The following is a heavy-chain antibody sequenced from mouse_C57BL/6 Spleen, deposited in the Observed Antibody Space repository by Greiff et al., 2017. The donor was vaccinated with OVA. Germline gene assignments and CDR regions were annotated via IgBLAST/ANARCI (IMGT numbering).Heavy chain of an antibody. V-gene: IGHV5-17*01. CDR3: ARRFYDGYFLDY. CDR2: ISSGSSTI. J-gene: IGHJ2*01. D-gene: IGHD2-3*01. Sequence: EVHLVESGGGLVKPGGSLKLSCAASGFTFSDYGMHWVRQAPEKGLEWVAYISSGSSTIYYADTVKGRFTISRDNAKNTLFLQMTSLRSEDTAMYYCARRFYDGYFLDYWGQGTTLTVSS. CDR1: GFTFSDYG.